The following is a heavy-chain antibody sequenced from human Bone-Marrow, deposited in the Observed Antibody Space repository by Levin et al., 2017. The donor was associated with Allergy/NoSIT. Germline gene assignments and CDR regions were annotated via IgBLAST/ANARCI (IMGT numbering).Heavy chain of an antibody. CDR3: ARGHSLFPYGMDV. V-gene: IGHV3-48*01. CDR1: GFPFSPYS. J-gene: IGHJ6*02. CDR2: ISTRSTTI. Sequence: SCAASGFPFSPYSMNWVRQAPGKGLEWISYISTRSTTIYYSDSVKGRFTIARDDADNSVYLQITSLRADDTGLYFCARGHSLFPYGMDVWGQGTTVTVSS.